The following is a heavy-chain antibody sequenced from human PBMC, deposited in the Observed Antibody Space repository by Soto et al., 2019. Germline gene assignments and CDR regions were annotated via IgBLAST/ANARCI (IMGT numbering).Heavy chain of an antibody. CDR1: GGTFSSYT. J-gene: IGHJ5*02. Sequence: QVQLVQSGAEVKKPGSSVKVSCKASGGTFSSYTISWVRQAPGQGLEWMGRIIPILGIANYAQKLEGRVTNTADNTTSTAYMELSSLRSEDTAVYYCASAPDCSSTSCNWFDPWGQGTLVTVSS. V-gene: IGHV1-69*02. CDR3: ASAPDCSSTSCNWFDP. CDR2: IIPILGIA. D-gene: IGHD2-2*01.